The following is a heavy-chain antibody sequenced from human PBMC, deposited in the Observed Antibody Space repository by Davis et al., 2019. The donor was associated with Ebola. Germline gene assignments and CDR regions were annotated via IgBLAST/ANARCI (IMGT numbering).Heavy chain of an antibody. CDR2: IHYSGST. CDR3: ARRTRDGYNYGTFDY. D-gene: IGHD5-24*01. Sequence: SETLSLTCTVSGASISSFYWSWIRQPPGKGLEWIANIHYSGSTYYNPSLKSRVTMSVDTSKNQFSLKLSSVTAADTAIYYCARRTRDGYNYGTFDYWGQGTLVTVSS. V-gene: IGHV4-59*04. CDR1: GASISSFY. J-gene: IGHJ4*02.